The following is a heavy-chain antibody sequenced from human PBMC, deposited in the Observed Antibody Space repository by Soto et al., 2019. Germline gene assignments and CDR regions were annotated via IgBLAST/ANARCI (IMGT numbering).Heavy chain of an antibody. J-gene: IGHJ3*02. CDR1: GYTFTSYG. CDR2: ISTYNGNT. D-gene: IGHD3-3*01. Sequence: EASVKVSCKASGYTFTSYGSSWVRQAPGQGLEWMGWISTYNGNTNYAQKLQGRVTMTTDTSTSTAYMELRSLRSDDTAVYYCARETIFGVVMDAFDIWGQGTMVTVSS. CDR3: ARETIFGVVMDAFDI. V-gene: IGHV1-18*01.